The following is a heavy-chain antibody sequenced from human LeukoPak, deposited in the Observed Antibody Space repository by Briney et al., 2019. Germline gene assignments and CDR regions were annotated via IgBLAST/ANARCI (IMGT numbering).Heavy chain of an antibody. J-gene: IGHJ4*02. Sequence: GGSLRLSCAASGFSFSTYAMSWVRQAPGKGLEWVSSIFGSGAGTHYADSVKGRFTISRDNSKNTLYLQMNSLRAEDTAVYYCAKDLISPRSVGSSEKVDYWGQGTLVTVSS. V-gene: IGHV3-23*01. CDR1: GFSFSTYA. CDR3: AKDLISPRSVGSSEKVDY. CDR2: IFGSGAGT. D-gene: IGHD3-10*01.